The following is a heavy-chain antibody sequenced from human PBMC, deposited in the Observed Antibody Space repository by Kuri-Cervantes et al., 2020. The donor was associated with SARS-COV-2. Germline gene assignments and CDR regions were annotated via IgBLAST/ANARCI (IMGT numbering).Heavy chain of an antibody. J-gene: IGHJ3*02. Sequence: ASVKVSCKASGYTFTGYYMHWVRQAPGQGLEWIGRINPNSGGTNYAQKFQGRVTMTRDTSISTAYMELSRLRSDDTAVYYCARGADSSSWYPGAFDIWGQGTMVTVSS. CDR1: GYTFTGYY. CDR3: ARGADSSSWYPGAFDI. CDR2: INPNSGGT. V-gene: IGHV1-2*06. D-gene: IGHD6-13*01.